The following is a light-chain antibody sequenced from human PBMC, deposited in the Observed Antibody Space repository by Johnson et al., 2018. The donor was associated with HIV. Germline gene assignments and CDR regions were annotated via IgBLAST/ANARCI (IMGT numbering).Light chain of an antibody. J-gene: IGLJ1*01. CDR1: GSNIGDNY. Sequence: QSVLTHPPSVSAAPGQKVTISCSGIGSNIGDNYVSWYQQLPGTAPKLLIYENNKRPSVIPDRFSGSKSGTSATLGITRLQTGDEADYYCGTWDISLSAGGVFGPGTKVTVL. CDR2: ENN. V-gene: IGLV1-51*02. CDR3: GTWDISLSAGGV.